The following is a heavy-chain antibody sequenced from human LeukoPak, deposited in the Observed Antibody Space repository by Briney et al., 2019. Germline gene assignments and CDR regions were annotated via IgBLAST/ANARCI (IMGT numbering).Heavy chain of an antibody. Sequence: SETLSLTCTVSGGSISSGDYYWSWIRQPPGKGLEWIGYISYSGSTYYNPSLKSRVTISADTSKNQFSLKLRSVTAADTAVYYCARVGGRFSYGYVDYWGQGTLVTVSS. J-gene: IGHJ4*02. D-gene: IGHD5-18*01. V-gene: IGHV4-30-4*01. CDR1: GGSISSGDYY. CDR2: ISYSGST. CDR3: ARVGGRFSYGYVDY.